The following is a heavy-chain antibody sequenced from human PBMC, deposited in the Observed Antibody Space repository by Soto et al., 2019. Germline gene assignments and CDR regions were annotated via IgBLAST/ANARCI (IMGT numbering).Heavy chain of an antibody. J-gene: IGHJ4*02. Sequence: EASVKVSCKASGYTFTGYYMHWVRQAPGQGLEWMGWINPNSGGTNYAQKFQGRVTMTRDTSISTAYMELSRLRSDDTAVYYCARVTRTPGIAAAGTSYWGQGTLVTVSS. V-gene: IGHV1-2*02. CDR1: GYTFTGYY. CDR2: INPNSGGT. CDR3: ARVTRTPGIAAAGTSY. D-gene: IGHD6-13*01.